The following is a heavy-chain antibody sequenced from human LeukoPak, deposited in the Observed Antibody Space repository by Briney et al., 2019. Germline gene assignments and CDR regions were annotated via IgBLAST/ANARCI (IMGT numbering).Heavy chain of an antibody. J-gene: IGHJ5*02. Sequence: PGGSLRLSCAASGFTFSSYGMHWVRQAPGKGLEWVAVISYDGSNKYYADSVKGRFTISRDNSKNTLYLQMNSLRAEDTAVYYCAKDHGYSSSFASDPWGQGTLVTVSS. CDR1: GFTFSSYG. D-gene: IGHD6-13*01. CDR3: AKDHGYSSSFASDP. CDR2: ISYDGSNK. V-gene: IGHV3-30*18.